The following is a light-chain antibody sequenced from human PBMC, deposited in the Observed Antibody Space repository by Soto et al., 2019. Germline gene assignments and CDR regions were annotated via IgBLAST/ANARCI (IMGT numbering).Light chain of an antibody. Sequence: SVLTQPPSASGTPGQRVTISCTGSSSNIGANSDVHWYQQLTGAAPKLLIYGNTNRPSGVSDRFSASKSGTSASLAITGLQAEDEADYYCQSYDNSLSGFYVFGTGTKVTVL. CDR2: GNT. V-gene: IGLV1-40*01. J-gene: IGLJ1*01. CDR3: QSYDNSLSGFYV. CDR1: SSNIGANSD.